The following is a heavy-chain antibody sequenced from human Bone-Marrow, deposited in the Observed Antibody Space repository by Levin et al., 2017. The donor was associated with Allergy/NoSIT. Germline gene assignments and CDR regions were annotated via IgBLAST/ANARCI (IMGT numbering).Heavy chain of an antibody. CDR3: VKDGYGSSSYYWFDP. V-gene: IGHV3-64D*08. CDR2: ISSHRVTT. J-gene: IGHJ5*02. Sequence: GGSLRLSCSASGFAFSACAMHWVRQAPGKGLEYVSTISSHRVTTYYADSVKGRFTISRDNSKNTLYLQMSSLRAEDTAVYYCVKDGYGSSSYYWFDPWGEGTLVTVPS. CDR1: GFAFSACA. D-gene: IGHD3-10*01.